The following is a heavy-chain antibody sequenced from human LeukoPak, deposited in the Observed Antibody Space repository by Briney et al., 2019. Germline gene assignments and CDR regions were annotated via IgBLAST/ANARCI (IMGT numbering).Heavy chain of an antibody. CDR3: ARDSCSGGSCYSDY. CDR2: IWYDGSNK. V-gene: IGHV3-33*01. CDR1: GFTFSSYG. D-gene: IGHD2-15*01. Sequence: GGSLRLSCAASGFTFSSYGMHWARQAPGKGLEWVAVIWYDGSNKYYADSVKGRFTISRDNSKNTLYLQMNSLRAEDTAVYYCARDSCSGGSCYSDYWGQGTLVTVSS. J-gene: IGHJ4*02.